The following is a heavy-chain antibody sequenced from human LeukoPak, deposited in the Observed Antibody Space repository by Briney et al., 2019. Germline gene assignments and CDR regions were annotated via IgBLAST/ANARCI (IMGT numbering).Heavy chain of an antibody. CDR2: IEQDGSEK. D-gene: IGHD1-26*01. Sequence: PGGSLRLSCAASGFTFSSYWMSWVRQAPGKGLEWVANIEQDGSEKYYVDSVKGRFTISRDNAKNSLYLQMNSLRAEDTAVYYCARDRASGSYGSGLDYWGQGTLVTVSS. CDR1: GFTFSSYW. V-gene: IGHV3-7*01. CDR3: ARDRASGSYGSGLDY. J-gene: IGHJ4*02.